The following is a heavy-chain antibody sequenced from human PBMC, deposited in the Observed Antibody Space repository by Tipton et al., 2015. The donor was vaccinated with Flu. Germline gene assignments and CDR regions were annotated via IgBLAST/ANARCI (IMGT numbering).Heavy chain of an antibody. D-gene: IGHD3-22*01. V-gene: IGHV3-7*01. CDR2: IKQDGSEK. CDR1: GFTFSSYW. J-gene: IGHJ4*02. CDR3: ARSVSYYYDSSGYYSLYYFDY. Sequence: SLRLSCAASGFTFSSYWMSWVRQAPGKGLEWVANIKQDGSEKYYVGPVKGRFTISRDNAKNSLYLQMNSLRAEDTAVYYCARSVSYYYDSSGYYSLYYFDYWGQGTLVTVSS.